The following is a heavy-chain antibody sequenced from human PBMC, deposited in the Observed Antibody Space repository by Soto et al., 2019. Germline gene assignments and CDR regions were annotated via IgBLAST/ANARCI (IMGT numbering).Heavy chain of an antibody. V-gene: IGHV1-2*04. CDR2: INPKSGGT. CDR1: GYSFTDYH. D-gene: IGHD2-8*01. Sequence: ASVKVSCKASGYSFTDYHIHWVRQAPGQGLEWLGRINPKSGGTSTAQKFQGWVTMTTDTPTSTASMELTRLTSDDTAIYYCARGDSTDCSNGVCSFFYNHDMDVWGQGTTVTVSS. J-gene: IGHJ6*02. CDR3: ARGDSTDCSNGVCSFFYNHDMDV.